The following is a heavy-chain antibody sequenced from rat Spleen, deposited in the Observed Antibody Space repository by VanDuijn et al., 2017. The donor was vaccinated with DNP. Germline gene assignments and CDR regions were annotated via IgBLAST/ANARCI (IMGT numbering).Heavy chain of an antibody. J-gene: IGHJ2*01. Sequence: EVQLVASGGGLVEPGRSLKLSCAASGFTFSDYYMAWVRQAPRKGLEWVASISYDGVSIHYRDSVKGRFTVSRDDAKSTLLLQMDSLRSEDTATYYCATGSFDYWGQGVMVTVSS. CDR2: ISYDGVSI. V-gene: IGHV5-20*01. D-gene: IGHD5-1*01. CDR3: ATGSFDY. CDR1: GFTFSDYY.